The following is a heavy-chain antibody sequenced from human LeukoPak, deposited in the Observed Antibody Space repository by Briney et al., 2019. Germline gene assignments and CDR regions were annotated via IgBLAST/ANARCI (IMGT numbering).Heavy chain of an antibody. CDR1: GYTFTGYY. CDR3: AREGYDSNGYHYYYYGMDV. D-gene: IGHD3-22*01. J-gene: IGHJ6*02. Sequence: ASVKVSCKASGYTFTGYYMHWVRQPPGQGLEWMGWINPNSGGTNYAQKFQGRVTMTRDTSINTAYMELTRLTSDDTAVYHCAREGYDSNGYHYYYYGMDVWGQGTTVTVSS. CDR2: INPNSGGT. V-gene: IGHV1-2*02.